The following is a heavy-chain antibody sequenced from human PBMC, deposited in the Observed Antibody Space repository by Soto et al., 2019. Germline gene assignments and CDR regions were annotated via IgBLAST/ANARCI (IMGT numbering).Heavy chain of an antibody. V-gene: IGHV4-59*01. J-gene: IGHJ6*01. CDR1: GGSISSYY. CDR3: GRDLWGYCGPDCYPLDV. D-gene: IGHD2-21*02. Sequence: SETLSLTCTASGGSISSYYWSWIRQPPGKGLEWIGYIYYSGSTNYNPSLKSRVTISVDTSTNQFSLMLSSVTAAETTVYYCGRDLWGYCGPDCYPLDVWGQATKVTVSS. CDR2: IYYSGST.